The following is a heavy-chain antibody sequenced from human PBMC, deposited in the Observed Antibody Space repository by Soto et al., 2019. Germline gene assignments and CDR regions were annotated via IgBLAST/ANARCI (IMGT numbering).Heavy chain of an antibody. V-gene: IGHV1-2*02. CDR3: ARSFSSRYFYNKYAMDV. CDR2: INPNSGGT. CDR1: GYTFTGYY. D-gene: IGHD3-22*01. J-gene: IGHJ6*02. Sequence: ASVKVSCKASGYTFTGYYMHWVRQAPGQGLEWMGWINPNSGGTNYAQKFRGRVTMTRDTSTSTAYLELSRLTSDDTAVFYCARSFSSRYFYNKYAMDVWGQGTTVTVSS.